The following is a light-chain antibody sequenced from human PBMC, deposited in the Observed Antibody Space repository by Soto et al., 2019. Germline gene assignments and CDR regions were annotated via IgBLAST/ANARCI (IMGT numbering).Light chain of an antibody. CDR1: QSVGNN. Sequence: EIVLTQSPATLSLSPGERATLSCRASQSVGNNLAWYQQKPGQAPGLLIYRASSRATGIPDRFSGSGSGTDFALTISRLEPEDFAVYYCQQYGSSPRITFGQGTRLEIK. J-gene: IGKJ5*01. CDR3: QQYGSSPRIT. V-gene: IGKV3-20*01. CDR2: RAS.